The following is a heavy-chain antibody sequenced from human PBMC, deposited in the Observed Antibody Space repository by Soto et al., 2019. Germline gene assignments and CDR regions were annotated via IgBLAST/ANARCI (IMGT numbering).Heavy chain of an antibody. CDR1: GCSISSGDYY. D-gene: IGHD2-15*01. Sequence: SDTLSLTCTFSGCSISSGDYYWSWIRQPPGKGLEWIGYIYYSGSTYYNPSLKSRVTISVDTSKNQFSLQLSSVTAADTAVYYCARLVQLLQGRWFDPWGQGTLLTVSS. V-gene: IGHV4-30-4*02. CDR3: ARLVQLLQGRWFDP. CDR2: IYYSGST. J-gene: IGHJ5*02.